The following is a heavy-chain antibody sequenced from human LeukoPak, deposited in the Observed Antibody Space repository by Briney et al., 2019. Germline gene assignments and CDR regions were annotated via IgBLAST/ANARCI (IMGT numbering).Heavy chain of an antibody. CDR2: ISGSGGST. CDR1: EFTFSNYW. CDR3: ATPRSSSSWYAYYYGMDV. Sequence: GGSLRLSCAASEFTFSNYWMSWVRQAPGKGLERVSAISGSGGSTYYADSVKGRFTISRDNSKNTLYLQMNSLRAEDTAVYYCATPRSSSSWYAYYYGMDVWGQGTTVTVSS. V-gene: IGHV3-23*01. J-gene: IGHJ6*02. D-gene: IGHD6-13*01.